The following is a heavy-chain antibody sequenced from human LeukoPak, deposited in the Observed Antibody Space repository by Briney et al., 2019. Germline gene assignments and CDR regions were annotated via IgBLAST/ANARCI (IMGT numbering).Heavy chain of an antibody. V-gene: IGHV3-48*03. CDR2: INSNGDFK. Sequence: GGSLRLSCTASGFTSSSSEMNWVCQAPGKGLEWVSYINSNGDFKYYADSVKGRFTISRDNAKNSLYLQMNSLRAEDTAVYYCTRRPYWGRGTLVSVPS. J-gene: IGHJ4*02. CDR3: TRRPY. CDR1: GFTSSSSE.